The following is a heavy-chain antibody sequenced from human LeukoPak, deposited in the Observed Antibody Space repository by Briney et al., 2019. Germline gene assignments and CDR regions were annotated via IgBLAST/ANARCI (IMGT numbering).Heavy chain of an antibody. J-gene: IGHJ4*02. Sequence: GESLRISCKGSGYSFTSYWISWVRQMPGKGLEWMGRIDPSDSYTNYSPSFQGHVTISADKSISTAYLQWRSLKATDTAMYYCARQDYYDTQGFDYWGQGTLVTVSS. V-gene: IGHV5-10-1*01. CDR2: IDPSDSYT. CDR3: ARQDYYDTQGFDY. CDR1: GYSFTSYW. D-gene: IGHD3-22*01.